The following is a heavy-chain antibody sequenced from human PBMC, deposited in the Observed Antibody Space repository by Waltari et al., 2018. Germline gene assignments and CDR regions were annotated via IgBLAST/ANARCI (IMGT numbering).Heavy chain of an antibody. D-gene: IGHD3-3*01. J-gene: IGHJ4*02. CDR3: ARARSYYDFWSGYYAGYFDY. Sequence: QVQLQKWGAGLLKPSETRSLTCAVYGGSCSGYYWSWIGQAPGKGLEWIGEINHSRSTNYNPSLKSRVTISVDTSKNQFSLKLSSVTAADTAVYYCARARSYYDFWSGYYAGYFDYWGQGTLVTVSS. V-gene: IGHV4-34*01. CDR1: GGSCSGYY. CDR2: INHSRST.